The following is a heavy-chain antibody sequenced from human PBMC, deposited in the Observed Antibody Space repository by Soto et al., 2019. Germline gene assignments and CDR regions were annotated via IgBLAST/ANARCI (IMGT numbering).Heavy chain of an antibody. Sequence: GGSLRLSCAASGFTFSDYYMSWIRQAPGEGLEWVSYISSSGSTIYYADFVKGRFTISRDNAKNSLYLQMNSLRAEDTAVYYCAKGVSQYTPLALFDYWGRGTLVTVSS. D-gene: IGHD5-18*01. J-gene: IGHJ4*02. CDR2: ISSSGSTI. V-gene: IGHV3-11*01. CDR3: AKGVSQYTPLALFDY. CDR1: GFTFSDYY.